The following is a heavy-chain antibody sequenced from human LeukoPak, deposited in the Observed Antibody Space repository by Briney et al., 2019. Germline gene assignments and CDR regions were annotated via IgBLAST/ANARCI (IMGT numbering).Heavy chain of an antibody. CDR3: ARGGQQLVSGWFDP. J-gene: IGHJ5*02. CDR1: GGSISSYY. CDR2: IYYSGST. V-gene: IGHV4-59*08. D-gene: IGHD6-13*01. Sequence: PSETLSLTCTVSGGSISSYYWNWIRQSPGKGLEWIGNIYYSGSTNYNPSLKSRVTISVDTSKKQVSLRLSYVTAADTAVYYCARGGQQLVSGWFDPWGQGTLVTVSS.